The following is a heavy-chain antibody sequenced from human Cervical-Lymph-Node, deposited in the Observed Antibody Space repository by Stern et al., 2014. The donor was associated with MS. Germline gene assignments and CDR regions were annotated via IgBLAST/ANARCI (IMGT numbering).Heavy chain of an antibody. CDR1: GFSLTTSGMC. CDR2: IDWNDEK. V-gene: IGHV2-70*13. D-gene: IGHD3-9*01. Sequence: QVTLKESGPALVKPTQTLTLTCALSGFSLTTSGMCVNWIRQPPGKALEWLALIDWNDEKYFSPTLETRLTISKDNSRNQVALTMTNMDPVDTATYYCAREGDVLTGGALDVWGQGTVVTVSS. J-gene: IGHJ3*01. CDR3: AREGDVLTGGALDV.